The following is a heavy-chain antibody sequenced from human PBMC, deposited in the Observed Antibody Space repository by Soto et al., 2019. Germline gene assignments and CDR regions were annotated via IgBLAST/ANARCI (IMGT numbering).Heavy chain of an antibody. J-gene: IGHJ6*02. Sequence: PGASLKISWEGSGYSFSSFWIRWGRQLPGKGLEWVGRIDPSDSYISYSPSFEGRVTISADKSISTAYLQWSSLEASDTGIYYCSKRGWNYPSYHYYYAMDVWGQGTTVTVSS. CDR1: GYSFSSFW. V-gene: IGHV5-10-1*01. CDR3: SKRGWNYPSYHYYYAMDV. CDR2: IDPSDSYI. D-gene: IGHD1-7*01.